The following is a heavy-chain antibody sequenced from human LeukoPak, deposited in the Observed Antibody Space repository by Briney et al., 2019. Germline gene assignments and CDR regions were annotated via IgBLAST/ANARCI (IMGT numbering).Heavy chain of an antibody. D-gene: IGHD4-17*01. Sequence: SETLSLTCTVSGGSISSYYWSWIRQPPGKGLEWIGYIYYSGSTNYNPSLKSRVTISVDTSKNQFFLKLSSVTAADTAVYYCARVTSPTTVSYYFDYWGQGTPVAVSS. J-gene: IGHJ4*02. V-gene: IGHV4-59*01. CDR3: ARVTSPTTVSYYFDY. CDR2: IYYSGST. CDR1: GGSISSYY.